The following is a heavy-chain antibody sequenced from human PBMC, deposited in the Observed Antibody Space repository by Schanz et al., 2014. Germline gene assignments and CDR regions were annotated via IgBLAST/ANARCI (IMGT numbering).Heavy chain of an antibody. J-gene: IGHJ4*02. D-gene: IGHD1-1*01. V-gene: IGHV3-11*01. CDR1: GFTFSDHY. Sequence: QVQLVESGGGFVKPGGSLRLSCAASGFTFSDHYMAWIRQAPGKGLEWVSIISNTGTFIYYADSVRGRFVISRDNAKSSLFLQMKGLRAEDTAVYYCVRDAYLQIRGTVFDSWGPGNLVTVSS. CDR3: VRDAYLQIRGTVFDS. CDR2: ISNTGTFI.